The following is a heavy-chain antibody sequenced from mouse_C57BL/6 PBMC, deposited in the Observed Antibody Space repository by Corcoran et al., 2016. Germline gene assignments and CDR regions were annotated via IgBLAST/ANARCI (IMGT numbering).Heavy chain of an antibody. CDR2: IYWDDEK. Sequence: QVTLKDSGPGILQSSQTLSLPCSFSGFSLSTSVMSVRWIRQPSGKGLEWLAHIYWDDEKRYNPSLKSRLTISKDTSRNQVFLKITSVDTADTATYYCTRLGRWYFDVWGTGTTVTVSS. CDR3: TRLGRWYFDV. CDR1: GFSLSTSVMS. J-gene: IGHJ1*03. V-gene: IGHV8-12*01. D-gene: IGHD4-1*01.